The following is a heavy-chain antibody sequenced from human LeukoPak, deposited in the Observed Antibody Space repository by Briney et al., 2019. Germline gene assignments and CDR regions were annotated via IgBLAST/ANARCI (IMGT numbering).Heavy chain of an antibody. CDR3: ARDRAVADSYYYYMDV. CDR1: GYTFTGYY. J-gene: IGHJ6*03. CDR2: INPNSGGT. D-gene: IGHD6-19*01. Sequence: ASVKVSCKASGYTFTGYYMHWVRQAPGQGLEWMGRINPNSGGTNYAQKFQGRVTMTRDTSISTAYMELSRLRSDDTAVYYCARDRAVADSYYYYMDVWGKGTTVTVSS. V-gene: IGHV1-2*06.